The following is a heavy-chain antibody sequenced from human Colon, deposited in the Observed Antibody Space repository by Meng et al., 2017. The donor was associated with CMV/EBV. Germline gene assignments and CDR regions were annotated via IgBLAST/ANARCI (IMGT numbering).Heavy chain of an antibody. CDR1: GFTFSSYA. J-gene: IGHJ4*02. CDR2: ISYDGSNK. D-gene: IGHD3-10*01. CDR3: ARYYNAHLGAYYFAY. Sequence: GGSLRLSCAASGFTFSSYAMHWVRQAPGKGLEWVAVISYDGSNKYYADSVKGRFTISRDNSKNTLYLQMNSLRAEDTAVYYCARYYNAHLGAYYFAYWGQGTLVTVSS. V-gene: IGHV3-30-3*01.